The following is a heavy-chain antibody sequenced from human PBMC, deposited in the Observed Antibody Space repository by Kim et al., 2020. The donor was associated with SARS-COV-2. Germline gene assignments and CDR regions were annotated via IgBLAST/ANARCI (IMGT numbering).Heavy chain of an antibody. D-gene: IGHD2-15*01. CDR1: GFTFSSYS. CDR3: ARDREVVVAATSLFDY. Sequence: GGSLRLSCAASGFTFSSYSMNWVRQAPGKGLEWVSSISSSSSYIYYADSVKGRFTISRDNAKNSLYLQMNSLRAEDTAVYYCARDREVVVAATSLFDYWGQGTLVTVSS. J-gene: IGHJ4*02. V-gene: IGHV3-21*01. CDR2: ISSSSSYI.